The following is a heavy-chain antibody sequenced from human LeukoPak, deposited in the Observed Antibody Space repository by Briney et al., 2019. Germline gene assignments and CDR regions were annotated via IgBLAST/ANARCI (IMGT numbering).Heavy chain of an antibody. CDR3: ARAGDLYRSSTSCPFDY. J-gene: IGHJ4*02. D-gene: IGHD2-2*01. CDR2: IYHSGST. V-gene: IGHV4-4*02. Sequence: SETLSLTCAVSGGSISSSNWWSWVRQPPGKGLEWIGEIYHSGSTNYNPSLKSRVTIQVDKSKNQFSLKLSSVTHADTAVYYCARAGDLYRSSTSCPFDYWGQGTLVTVSS. CDR1: GGSISSSNW.